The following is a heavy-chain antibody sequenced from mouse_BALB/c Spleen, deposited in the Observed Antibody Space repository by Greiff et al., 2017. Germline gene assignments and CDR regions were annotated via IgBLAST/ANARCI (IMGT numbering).Heavy chain of an antibody. CDR3: ARYDGYVYYAMDY. Sequence: VKLMESGAELVRPGTSVKVSCKASGYAFTNYLIEWVKQRPGQGLEWIGVINPGSGGTNYNEKFKGKATLTADKSSSTAYMQLSSLTSDDSAVYFCARYDGYVYYAMDYWGQGTSVTVSS. V-gene: IGHV1-54*03. D-gene: IGHD2-2*01. J-gene: IGHJ4*01. CDR2: INPGSGGT. CDR1: GYAFTNYL.